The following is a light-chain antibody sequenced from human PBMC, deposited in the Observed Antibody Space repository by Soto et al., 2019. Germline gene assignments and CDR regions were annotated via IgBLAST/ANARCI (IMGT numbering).Light chain of an antibody. Sequence: IVLTQSPVTLSLSPGEIATLSCRASQSVSSNLAWYQQRPGQAPRLLMYAASTPATGIPARFSGSGSGTEFSLSISSLQAEDFGVYFCQQYDNWPLTFGGGTKVEMK. CDR3: QQYDNWPLT. CDR2: AAS. J-gene: IGKJ4*01. CDR1: QSVSSN. V-gene: IGKV3-15*01.